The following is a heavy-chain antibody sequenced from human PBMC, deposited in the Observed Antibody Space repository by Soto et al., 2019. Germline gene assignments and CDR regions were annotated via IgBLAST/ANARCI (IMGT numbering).Heavy chain of an antibody. Sequence: GGSLRLSCAASGFTFSSYSMNWVRQAPGKGLEWVSSISSSSSYIYYADSVKGRFTISRDNSENTLYLQMNGLRAEDTAVYYCAREPLGYCAAANWLCGRMDYWGQGTLVTVSS. V-gene: IGHV3-21*06. CDR2: ISSSSSYI. J-gene: IGHJ4*02. D-gene: IGHD2-15*01. CDR1: GFTFSSYS. CDR3: AREPLGYCAAANWLCGRMDY.